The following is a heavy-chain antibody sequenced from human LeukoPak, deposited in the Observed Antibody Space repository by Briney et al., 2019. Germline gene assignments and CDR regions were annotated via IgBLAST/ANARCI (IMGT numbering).Heavy chain of an antibody. CDR3: ARVTGYIVEDYFDY. V-gene: IGHV4-4*02. CDR2: VYHTGGT. D-gene: IGHD3-22*01. J-gene: IGHJ4*02. Sequence: SEALSLTCAVSGGSISTNNWFSWVRQAPGKGLEWIGEVYHTGGTNYNPSLKSRVTISVDRSKNQFSLNLNSVTAADTAVYYCARVTGYIVEDYFDYWGQGTLVTVSS. CDR1: GGSISTNNW.